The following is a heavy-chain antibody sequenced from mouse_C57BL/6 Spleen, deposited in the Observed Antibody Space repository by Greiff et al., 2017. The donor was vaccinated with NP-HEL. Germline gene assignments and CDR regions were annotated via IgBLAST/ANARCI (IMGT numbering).Heavy chain of an antibody. D-gene: IGHD2-4*01. Sequence: VMLVESGPGLVQPSQSLSITCTVSGFSLTSYGVHWVRQSPGKGLEWLGVIWSGGSTDYNAAFISRLSISKDNSKSQVFFKMNSLQADDTAIYYCAINYDYDDVPFAYWGQGTLVTVSA. V-gene: IGHV2-2*01. CDR2: IWSGGST. J-gene: IGHJ3*01. CDR3: AINYDYDDVPFAY. CDR1: GFSLTSYG.